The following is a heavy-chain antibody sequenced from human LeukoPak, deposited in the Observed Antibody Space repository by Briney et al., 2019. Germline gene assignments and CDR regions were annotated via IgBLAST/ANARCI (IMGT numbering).Heavy chain of an antibody. Sequence: ASVKVSCKASGYTFTSYDINWVRQATGQGLEWMGWISAYIGNTNYAQKLQGRVTMTTDTSTSTAYMELRSLRSDDTAVYYCARVGSGWYFDYWGQGTLVTVSS. D-gene: IGHD6-19*01. J-gene: IGHJ4*02. CDR1: GYTFTSYD. CDR2: ISAYIGNT. V-gene: IGHV1-18*01. CDR3: ARVGSGWYFDY.